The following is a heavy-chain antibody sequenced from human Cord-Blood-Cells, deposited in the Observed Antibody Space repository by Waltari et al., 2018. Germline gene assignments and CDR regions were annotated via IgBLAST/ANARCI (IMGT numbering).Heavy chain of an antibody. V-gene: IGHV4-59*01. CDR1: GGSISSYY. CDR2: IYYSGST. Sequence: QVQLQESGPGLVKPSETLSLTCTVSGGSISSYYWSWTRPPPRKGLAWIGYIYYSGSTNYNPSLKSRVTISVDKSKNQFSLKLSLTAADTAVYYCARVGNSSSWYYYYYYMDVWGKGTTVTVSS. J-gene: IGHJ6*03. D-gene: IGHD6-13*01. CDR3: ARVGNSSSWYYYYYYMDV.